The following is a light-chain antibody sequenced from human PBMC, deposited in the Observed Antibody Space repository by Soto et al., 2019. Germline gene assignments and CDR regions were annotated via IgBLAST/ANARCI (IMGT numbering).Light chain of an antibody. J-gene: IGKJ2*01. CDR2: SAS. V-gene: IGKV3-20*01. CDR1: QSVSSSY. Sequence: EIVLTQSPGTLSLSPGERATLSCRASQSVSSSYLAWYQQKPGQAPRLLIYSASSRATGIPDRFSGSGSGTDFTITISRLEPEDFAVYYCQQYGSSPPRYTFGQGTKLEIK. CDR3: QQYGSSPPRYT.